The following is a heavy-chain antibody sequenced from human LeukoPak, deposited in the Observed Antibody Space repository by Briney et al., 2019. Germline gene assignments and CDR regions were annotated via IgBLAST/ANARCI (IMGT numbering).Heavy chain of an antibody. V-gene: IGHV1-18*01. CDR3: ASIVVVVAATPWPGAFDI. CDR1: GYTFTSYG. J-gene: IGHJ3*02. D-gene: IGHD2-15*01. Sequence: GASVKVSCKASGYTFTSYGISWVRQAPGQGLEWMGWISAYNGNTNYAQKLQGRVTMTTDTSTSTACMELRSLRSDDTAVYYCASIVVVVAATPWPGAFDIWGQGTMVTVSS. CDR2: ISAYNGNT.